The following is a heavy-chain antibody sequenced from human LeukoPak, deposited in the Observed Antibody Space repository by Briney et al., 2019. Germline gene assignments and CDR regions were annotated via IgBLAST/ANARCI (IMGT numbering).Heavy chain of an antibody. J-gene: IGHJ4*02. CDR2: IGTAGDT. D-gene: IGHD6-19*01. CDR3: ARRVSSGWPTAFDY. V-gene: IGHV3-13*01. CDR1: GFTFSSYD. Sequence: GGSQRLSRAVSGFTFSSYDMHWVRHATGKGLEWVSAIGTAGDTYYPGSVKGRFTISRENAKNSLYLQMNSLRAGDTAVYYCARRVSSGWPTAFDYWGQGTLVTVSS.